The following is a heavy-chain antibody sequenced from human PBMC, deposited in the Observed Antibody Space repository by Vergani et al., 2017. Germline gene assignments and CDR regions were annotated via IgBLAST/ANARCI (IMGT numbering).Heavy chain of an antibody. V-gene: IGHV4-59*01. CDR3: VRDTRRYFLDSIDGGDSDSPPFVPAV. J-gene: IGHJ3*01. D-gene: IGHD3-9*01. CDR2: IYFNGRT. Sequence: QVALQESGPGLVRPSETLSLTCTVSGSSLTPYYWSWIRQSPGKGLEWIGNIYFNGRTKYNPSLKSRVTISADTSKAQLSLRLTSMSAADTAVYYCVRDTRRYFLDSIDGGDSDSPPFVPAVWGLGTLVIVSS. CDR1: GSSLTPYY.